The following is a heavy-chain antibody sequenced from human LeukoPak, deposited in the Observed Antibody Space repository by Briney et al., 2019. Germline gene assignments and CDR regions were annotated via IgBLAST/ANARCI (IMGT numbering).Heavy chain of an antibody. V-gene: IGHV3-53*01. CDR2: IYSGGTT. Sequence: PGGSLRLSCAASGFTVSNNYLHWVRQAPGKGLEWVSVIYSGGTTYYANSVKGRFTISRDSSKNTMYLQMNSLRVEDTAMYYCARGGVVVTAVRFGYWGQGTLVTVAS. D-gene: IGHD2-21*02. J-gene: IGHJ4*02. CDR3: ARGGVVVTAVRFGY. CDR1: GFTVSNNY.